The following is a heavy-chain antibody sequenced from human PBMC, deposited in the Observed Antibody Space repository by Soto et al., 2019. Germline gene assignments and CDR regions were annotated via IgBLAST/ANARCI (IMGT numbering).Heavy chain of an antibody. CDR3: AFPGLATLYYYYGMDV. Sequence: SVKVSCKASGGTFSSYAISWVRQAPGQGLEWMGGIIPIFGTANYAQKFQGRVTITADESTSTAYMELSSLRSEDTAVYYCAFPGLATLYYYYGMDVWGQGTTVTVSS. CDR2: IIPIFGTA. J-gene: IGHJ6*02. V-gene: IGHV1-69*13. CDR1: GGTFSSYA.